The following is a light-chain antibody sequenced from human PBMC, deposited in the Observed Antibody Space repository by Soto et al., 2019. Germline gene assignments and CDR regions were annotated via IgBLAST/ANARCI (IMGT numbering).Light chain of an antibody. V-gene: IGLV2-14*01. Sequence: QSARTQPGSVSGSPGESVGISCTGTSSDVGGYNYVSWYQQHPGKAPKLMIYDVSNRPSGVSNRFSGSKSGNTASLTISGLQAEDEADYYCSSYTSSSTLVFGTGTKSPS. J-gene: IGLJ1*01. CDR2: DVS. CDR1: SSDVGGYNY. CDR3: SSYTSSSTLV.